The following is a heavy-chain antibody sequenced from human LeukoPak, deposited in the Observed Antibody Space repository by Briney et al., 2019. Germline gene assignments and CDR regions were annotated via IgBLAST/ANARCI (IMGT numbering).Heavy chain of an antibody. Sequence: SETLSLTCTVSGGSISSGGYYWSWLRQHPGTGLEWIGYIYYSGSTYYNPSLKSRVTISVDTSKNQFSLKLSSVTAADTAVYYCASRITMRAFDIWGQGTMVTVSS. CDR2: IYYSGST. CDR3: ASRITMRAFDI. J-gene: IGHJ3*02. CDR1: GGSISSGGYY. V-gene: IGHV4-31*03. D-gene: IGHD3-22*01.